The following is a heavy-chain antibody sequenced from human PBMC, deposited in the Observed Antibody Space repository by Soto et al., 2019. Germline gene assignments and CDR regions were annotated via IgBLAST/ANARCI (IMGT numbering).Heavy chain of an antibody. J-gene: IGHJ3*02. CDR2: IYYSGST. V-gene: IGHV4-59*01. CDR1: GGSISSYY. CDR3: ARTYDGSGPNSGGYGFDI. Sequence: SETLSLTCTVSGGSISSYYWSWIRQPPGKGLEWIAYIYYSGSTSYNPSLKSRVSISLDTSKNQFSLKLSSVTAADTAVYYCARTYDGSGPNSGGYGFDIWGQGTMVTVSS. D-gene: IGHD3-22*01.